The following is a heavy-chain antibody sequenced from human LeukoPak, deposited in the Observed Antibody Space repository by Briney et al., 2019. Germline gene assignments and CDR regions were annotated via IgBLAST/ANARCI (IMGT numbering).Heavy chain of an antibody. CDR1: GSTFTNFG. Sequence: ASVKVSCKASGSTFTNFGISWVRHAPGQGLEWMGWISAYNGHTNYAQKLQGRITMTTDTSTSTAYMELRSLRSDDTAMYYCARDYSSGYYGFFDYWGQGTLVTVSS. J-gene: IGHJ4*02. D-gene: IGHD3-22*01. V-gene: IGHV1-18*01. CDR2: ISAYNGHT. CDR3: ARDYSSGYYGFFDY.